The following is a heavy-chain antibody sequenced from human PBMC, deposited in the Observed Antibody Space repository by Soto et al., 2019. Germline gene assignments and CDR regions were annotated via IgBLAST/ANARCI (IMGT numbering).Heavy chain of an antibody. CDR3: ARDYSEGSGSPDY. V-gene: IGHV3-33*01. CDR2: IWYDGSNK. D-gene: IGHD3-10*01. Sequence: ESVGGVVQPGRSLRLSCAASGFTFSSYGMHWVRQAPGKGLEWVAVIWYDGSNKYYADSVKGRFTISRDNSKNTLYLQMNSLRAEDTAVYYCARDYSEGSGSPDYWGQGTLVTVSS. CDR1: GFTFSSYG. J-gene: IGHJ4*02.